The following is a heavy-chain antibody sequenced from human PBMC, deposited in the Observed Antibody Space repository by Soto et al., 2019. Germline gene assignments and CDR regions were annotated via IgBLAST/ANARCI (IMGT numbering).Heavy chain of an antibody. V-gene: IGHV3-23*01. CDR2: IGGSGGST. J-gene: IGHJ6*03. Sequence: EVQLLESGGGLVQPGGSLRLSCAASGFTFSSYAMSWVRQAPGKGLEWVSAIGGSGGSTYYADSVKGRFTISRDNSKNTLYLQMNSLRAEDTAVYYCAKGIGVVVYWYMDVWGKGTTVTVSS. CDR1: GFTFSSYA. D-gene: IGHD2-8*02. CDR3: AKGIGVVVYWYMDV.